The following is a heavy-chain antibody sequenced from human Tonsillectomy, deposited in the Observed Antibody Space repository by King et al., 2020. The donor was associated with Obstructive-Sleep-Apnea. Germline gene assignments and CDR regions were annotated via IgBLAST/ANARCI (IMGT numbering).Heavy chain of an antibody. CDR1: GGSISSGGYY. D-gene: IGHD6-19*01. J-gene: IGHJ6*02. V-gene: IGHV4-31*03. CDR2: IYYSGST. CDR3: ARQELGIIAVASLPEGKFYGMDV. Sequence: QLQESGPGLVKPSQTLSLTCTVSGGSISSGGYYWSWIRQHPGKGLEWIGYIYYSGSTYYNPSLKSRVTISVDTPKNQFSLKLSSGTAADTAVYYCARQELGIIAVASLPEGKFYGMDVWGQGTTVTVSS.